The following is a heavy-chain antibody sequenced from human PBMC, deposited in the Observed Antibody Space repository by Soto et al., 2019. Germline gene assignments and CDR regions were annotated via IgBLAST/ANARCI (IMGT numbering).Heavy chain of an antibody. V-gene: IGHV4-31*03. CDR1: GGSISSGDYY. D-gene: IGHD2-8*02. CDR3: ARDKITGLFDY. J-gene: IGHJ4*02. Sequence: LSLTCTVSGGSISSGDYYWSWIRQHPGKGLEWIGYIYYSGSTYYNPSLKSRVTISVDTSKNQFSLKLSSVTAADTAVYYCARDKITGLFDYWGQGTLVTVSS. CDR2: IYYSGST.